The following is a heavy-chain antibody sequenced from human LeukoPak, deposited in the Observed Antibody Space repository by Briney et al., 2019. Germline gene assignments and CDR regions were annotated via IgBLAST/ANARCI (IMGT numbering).Heavy chain of an antibody. V-gene: IGHV3-23*01. CDR3: ARRSGSSWSSFDY. J-gene: IGHJ4*02. CDR1: GFTFNNYA. Sequence: GGSLRLSCAASGFTFNNYAMNWVRQAPGKGLEWVTGISGFGGSTYYAPSVKGRLTISRDNFGNMLYLHLDSLRVEDTAIYYCARRSGSSWSSFDYWGQGALVTVSS. CDR2: ISGFGGST. D-gene: IGHD6-13*01.